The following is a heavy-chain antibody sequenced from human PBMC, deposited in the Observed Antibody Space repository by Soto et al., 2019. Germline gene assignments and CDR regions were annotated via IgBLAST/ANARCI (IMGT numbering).Heavy chain of an antibody. V-gene: IGHV1-69*13. CDR3: ARDRRDGYPYYFDY. J-gene: IGHJ4*02. D-gene: IGHD5-12*01. Sequence: ASVKVSCKASGGTFSSYAISWVRQAPGQGLEWMGGIIPIFGTANYAQKFQGRVTITADESTSTAYMELSSLRSEDTAVYYCARDRRDGYPYYFDYWGQGTLVTVSS. CDR1: GGTFSSYA. CDR2: IIPIFGTA.